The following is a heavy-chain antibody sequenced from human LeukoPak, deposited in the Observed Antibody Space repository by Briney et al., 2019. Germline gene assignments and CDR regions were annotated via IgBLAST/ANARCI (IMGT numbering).Heavy chain of an antibody. D-gene: IGHD4-17*01. CDR3: ARIPKTTYFDY. V-gene: IGHV3-53*01. Sequence: GGSLRLSCAASGFTVSSKYMSWVRQAPGKGLEWVSVIYSGGSTDYADTVNRRFTISRDNSENTLHLQMNSLRAEDTAVYYCARIPKTTYFDYWGHGTLVSVSS. CDR2: IYSGGST. CDR1: GFTVSSKY. J-gene: IGHJ4*01.